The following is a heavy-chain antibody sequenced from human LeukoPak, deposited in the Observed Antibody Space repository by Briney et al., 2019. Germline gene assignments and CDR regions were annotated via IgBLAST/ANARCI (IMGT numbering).Heavy chain of an antibody. CDR2: INYSGST. Sequence: SETLSLTCTVSGGSLTRYHWGWIRQPPGKGLEWIGYINYSGSTNYSPSLESRVTISLDTSKNQFSLKLSSVTAADAAVYYCARGEWDLLFDYWGQGTLVTVSS. CDR3: ARGEWDLLFDY. CDR1: GGSLTRYH. V-gene: IGHV4-59*01. J-gene: IGHJ4*02. D-gene: IGHD1-26*01.